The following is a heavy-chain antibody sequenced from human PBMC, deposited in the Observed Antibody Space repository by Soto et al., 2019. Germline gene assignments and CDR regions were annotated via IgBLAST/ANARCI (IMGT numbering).Heavy chain of an antibody. CDR3: ARRGPGTYFDD. D-gene: IGHD6-13*01. CDR1: GFTFSSYA. V-gene: IGHV3-23*01. J-gene: IGHJ4*02. Sequence: GGSLRLSCAASGFTFSSYAMNWVRQAPGKGLEWVSVISGSGGSTYYADSVKGRFTISRDNSKNTLYLQMNSLRAEDTAVYYCARRGPGTYFDDWGQGTLVTVSS. CDR2: ISGSGGST.